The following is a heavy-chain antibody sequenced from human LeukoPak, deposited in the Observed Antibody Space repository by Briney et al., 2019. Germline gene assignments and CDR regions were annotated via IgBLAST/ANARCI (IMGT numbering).Heavy chain of an antibody. CDR2: IYYSGST. Sequence: GSLRLSCAASGFTFSSYGMSWVRQAPGKGLEWLGSIYYSGSTYYNPSLKSRVTISVDTSKNQFSLKLSSVTAADTAVYYCARQSRYYYDSSGYYPNWGQGTLVTVSS. D-gene: IGHD3-22*01. CDR1: GFTFSSYG. CDR3: ARQSRYYYDSSGYYPN. V-gene: IGHV4-38-2*01. J-gene: IGHJ4*02.